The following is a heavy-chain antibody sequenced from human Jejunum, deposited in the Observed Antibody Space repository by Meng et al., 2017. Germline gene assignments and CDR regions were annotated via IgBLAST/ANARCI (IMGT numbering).Heavy chain of an antibody. CDR2: IIPIFGTA. J-gene: IGHJ4*02. D-gene: IGHD4-23*01. Sequence: QVQLVHSGAEVKKPGSSVKVSCKASGGTFSTYAITWVRQAPGQGLEWMGGIIPIFGTANYAQKFQGRVTITADESTSTAYMEFSSLRSEDTAVYYCVRPNSGGNTYYFDYWGQGTLVTVSS. CDR3: VRPNSGGNTYYFDY. CDR1: GGTFSTYA. V-gene: IGHV1-69*01.